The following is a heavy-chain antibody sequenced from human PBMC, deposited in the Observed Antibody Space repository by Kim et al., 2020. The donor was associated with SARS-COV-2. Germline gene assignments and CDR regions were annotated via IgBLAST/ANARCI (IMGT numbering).Heavy chain of an antibody. J-gene: IGHJ5*02. Sequence: SETLSLTCTVSGGSISSGDYYWSWIRQPPGKGLEWIGYIYYSGSTYYNPSLKSRVTISVDTSKNQFSLKLSSVTAADTAVYYCARGLTYYYVSGSYSPRWFDPWGQGTLVTVSS. V-gene: IGHV4-30-4*01. CDR3: ARGLTYYYVSGSYSPRWFDP. CDR1: GGSISSGDYY. D-gene: IGHD3-10*01. CDR2: IYYSGST.